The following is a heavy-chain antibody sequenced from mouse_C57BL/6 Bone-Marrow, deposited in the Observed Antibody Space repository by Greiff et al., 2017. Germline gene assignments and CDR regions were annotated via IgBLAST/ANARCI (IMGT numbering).Heavy chain of an antibody. CDR2: INPYNGGT. V-gene: IGHV1-19*01. D-gene: IGHD4-1*01. CDR3: APNWDAFFDY. CDR1: GYTFTDYY. Sequence: VQLQQSGPVLVKPGASVKMSCKASGYTFTDYYMNWVKQSHGKSLEWIGVINPYNGGTSYNQKFKGKATLTVDKSSSTAYMELNSLASEDSAVYCCAPNWDAFFDYWGQGTTLTVSS. J-gene: IGHJ2*01.